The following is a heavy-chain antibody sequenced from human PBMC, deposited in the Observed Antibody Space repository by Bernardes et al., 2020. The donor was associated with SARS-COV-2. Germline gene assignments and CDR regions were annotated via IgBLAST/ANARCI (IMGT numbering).Heavy chain of an antibody. CDR2: INPNSGGT. D-gene: IGHD6-13*01. Sequence: ASVEVSCKASGYTFTGYYLHWVRQAPGQGLQWMGWINPNSGGTNYAQKFQARVIMTRARDSSISTAYMELSRLRPDDTAVYYCAKAAAGNIDYWGQGTLVTVSS. CDR1: GYTFTGYY. V-gene: IGHV1-2*02. J-gene: IGHJ4*02. CDR3: AKAAAGNIDY.